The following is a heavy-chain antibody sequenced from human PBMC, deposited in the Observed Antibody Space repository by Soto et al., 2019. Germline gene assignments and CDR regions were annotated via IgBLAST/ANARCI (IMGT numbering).Heavy chain of an antibody. V-gene: IGHV1-18*01. J-gene: IGHJ1*01. CDR2: ISAYNGNT. CDR1: GYTFTSYG. CDR3: ARDSYCGGDCSDAEYFQH. D-gene: IGHD2-21*02. Sequence: ASVKVSCKASGYTFTSYGISWLLQAPGQGLEWMGWISAYNGNTNYAQKLQGRVTMTTDTSTSTAYMELRSLRSDDTAVYYCARDSYCGGDCSDAEYFQHWGQGTLVTVSS.